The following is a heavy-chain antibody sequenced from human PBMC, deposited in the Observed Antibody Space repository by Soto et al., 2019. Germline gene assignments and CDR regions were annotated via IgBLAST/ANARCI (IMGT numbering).Heavy chain of an antibody. D-gene: IGHD6-6*01. Sequence: QVQLVQSGAEVKKPGASMKVSCKASGYTFTSYDINWVRQATGQGLEWMGWMNPNSGNTGYAQKFQGRVTMTRNTSISKAYMELSSLRSEDTAVYYCARGGRRKIAALYYYYYYYMDVWGKGTTVTVSS. J-gene: IGHJ6*03. CDR3: ARGGRRKIAALYYYYYYYMDV. CDR2: MNPNSGNT. CDR1: GYTFTSYD. V-gene: IGHV1-8*01.